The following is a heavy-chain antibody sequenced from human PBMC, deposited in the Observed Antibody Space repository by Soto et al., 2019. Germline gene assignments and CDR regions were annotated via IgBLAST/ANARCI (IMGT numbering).Heavy chain of an antibody. V-gene: IGHV3-30*18. J-gene: IGHJ6*03. CDR1: GFTFSSYG. CDR2: ISYDGSNK. D-gene: IGHD2-15*01. CDR3: AKDAGYCSGGSCWGDYYYYYMDV. Sequence: GGSLRLSCAASGFTFSSYGMHWVRQAPGKGLEWVAVISYDGSNKYYADSVKGRFTISRDNSKNTLYLQMNSLRAEDTAVYYCAKDAGYCSGGSCWGDYYYYYMDVWGKGTTVTVSS.